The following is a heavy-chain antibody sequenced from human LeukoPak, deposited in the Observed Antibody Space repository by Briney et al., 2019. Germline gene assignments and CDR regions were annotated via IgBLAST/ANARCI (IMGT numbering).Heavy chain of an antibody. Sequence: GESLKISCKGSGSSFTSYWIGWVRQLPGKGLEWMGIIYPGDSDTRYSPSFQGQVTISADKSISTAYLQWSSLEASDTAMYYCARPRGAVAGTIDYWGQGTLVTVSS. V-gene: IGHV5-51*01. CDR2: IYPGDSDT. CDR3: ARPRGAVAGTIDY. CDR1: GSSFTSYW. D-gene: IGHD6-19*01. J-gene: IGHJ4*02.